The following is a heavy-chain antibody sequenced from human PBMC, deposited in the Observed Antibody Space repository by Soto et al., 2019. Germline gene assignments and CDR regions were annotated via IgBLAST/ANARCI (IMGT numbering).Heavy chain of an antibody. Sequence: SETLSLTCAVYGGSFSYYFWSWIRQPPGKGLEWIGEINHSGITKYNPSLKSRVIISLDTSKNQFSLRLSSVTAADTAVYYCARGHRAVTQGGGKFYYYYYGMDVWGQGTTVTVSS. V-gene: IGHV4-34*01. CDR3: ARGHRAVTQGGGKFYYYYYGMDV. J-gene: IGHJ6*02. CDR2: INHSGIT. CDR1: GGSFSYYF. D-gene: IGHD3-16*01.